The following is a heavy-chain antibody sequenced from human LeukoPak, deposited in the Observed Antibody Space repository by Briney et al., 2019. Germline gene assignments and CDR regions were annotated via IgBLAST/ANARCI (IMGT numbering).Heavy chain of an antibody. CDR1: GGSISSYY. V-gene: IGHV4-59*08. CDR2: MYYSGST. J-gene: IGHJ3*02. CDR3: ARHAYYYDRSGSYEAFDI. Sequence: KPSETLSLPCTVSGGSISSYYWSWIRQPPGKGLEWIGSMYYSGSTNYKPSLKSRVTISVDTSKNQFSLKLSSVTAADTAVYYCARHAYYYDRSGSYEAFDIWGQGTMVTVPS. D-gene: IGHD3-22*01.